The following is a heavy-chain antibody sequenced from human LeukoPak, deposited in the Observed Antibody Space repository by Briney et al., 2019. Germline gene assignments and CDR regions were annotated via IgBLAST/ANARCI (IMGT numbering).Heavy chain of an antibody. CDR2: INTNTRNP. CDR1: GYTFTNYG. D-gene: IGHD2-2*01. CDR3: ARDKYQLPYEIDY. J-gene: IGHJ4*02. Sequence: ASVKVSCRASGYTFTNYGVNWVRQAPGQGLEWMGWINTNTRNPTCAQGFTGRFVFSLDTSLSTAYLQISSLKAEDTAVYYCARDKYQLPYEIDYWGQGTLVTVSS. V-gene: IGHV7-4-1*02.